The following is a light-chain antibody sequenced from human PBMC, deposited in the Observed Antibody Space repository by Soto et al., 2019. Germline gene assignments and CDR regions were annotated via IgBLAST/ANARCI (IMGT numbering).Light chain of an antibody. CDR1: QSVSID. V-gene: IGKV3-11*01. J-gene: IGKJ4*01. CDR3: QQRSNWRRLT. CDR2: DAS. Sequence: IVLTQSPATLSLSPGEGATLSCRASQSVSIDLAWYQQKPGQAPRLLIYDASTRATGIPVRFSGSRSRTDFTLTISSLEPEDFAVYYCQQRSNWRRLTFGGGTKVDIK.